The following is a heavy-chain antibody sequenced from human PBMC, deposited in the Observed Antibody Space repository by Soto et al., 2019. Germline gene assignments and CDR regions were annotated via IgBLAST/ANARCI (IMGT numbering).Heavy chain of an antibody. CDR2: IIPIFGTA. CDR3: ARASRWWLPWCRSGGYDF. D-gene: IGHD6-19*01. CDR1: GGTFSSYA. V-gene: IGHV1-69*01. Sequence: QVQLVQSGAEVKKPGSSVKVSCKASGGTFSSYAISWVRQAPGQGLEWMGGIIPIFGTANYAQKYQGRVTISADETTSSADMVLSSLGSEDTAVYYCARASRWWLPWCRSGGYDFLGQGTLVTVSS. J-gene: IGHJ4*02.